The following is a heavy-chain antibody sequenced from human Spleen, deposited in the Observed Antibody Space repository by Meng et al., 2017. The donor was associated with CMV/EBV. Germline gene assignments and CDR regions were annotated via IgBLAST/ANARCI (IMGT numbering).Heavy chain of an antibody. CDR2: IDPSSGAT. Sequence: ASVKVSCKASGYTFTGYYIHWVRQAPGQGLEWMGWIDPSSGATNYTQKFRGRVTVTSDTSVRTAYMELSGLTSDDTAVYYCARGFPVYYDILTGYYSDYWGQGTLVTVSS. CDR3: ARGFPVYYDILTGYYSDY. D-gene: IGHD3-9*01. J-gene: IGHJ4*02. V-gene: IGHV1-2*02. CDR1: GYTFTGYY.